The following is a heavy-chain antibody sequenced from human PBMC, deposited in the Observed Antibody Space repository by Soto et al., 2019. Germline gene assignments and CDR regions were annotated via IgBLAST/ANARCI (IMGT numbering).Heavy chain of an antibody. CDR1: GGSISSGGYS. CDR2: INHSGST. Sequence: SETLSLTCAVSGGSISSGGYSWSWIRQPPGKGLEWIGEINHSGSTNYNPSLKSRVTISVDKSKNQFSLKLSSVTAADTAVYYCARAVPTGPGYRSGRDWFDPWGQATLVTVSS. CDR3: ARAVPTGPGYRSGRDWFDP. D-gene: IGHD6-19*01. J-gene: IGHJ5*02. V-gene: IGHV4-30-2*01.